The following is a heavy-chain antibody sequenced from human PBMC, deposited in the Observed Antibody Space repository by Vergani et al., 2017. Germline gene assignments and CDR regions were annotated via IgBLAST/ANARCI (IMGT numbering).Heavy chain of an antibody. CDR2: IYHSGST. Sequence: EVQLVQSGAEVKKPGESLKISCKGSGYSFTSYWIGWVRQMPGKGLEWMGIIYHSGSTNYNPSLKSRVTISVDKSKNQFSLKLSSVTAADTAVYYCARDRLYCSSTSCYGHWFDPWGQGTLVTVSS. CDR1: GYSFTSYW. V-gene: IGHV5-51*01. J-gene: IGHJ5*02. D-gene: IGHD2-2*01. CDR3: ARDRLYCSSTSCYGHWFDP.